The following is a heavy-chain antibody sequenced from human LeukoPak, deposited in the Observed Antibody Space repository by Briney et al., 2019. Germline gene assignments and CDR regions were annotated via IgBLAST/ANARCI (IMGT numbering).Heavy chain of an antibody. D-gene: IGHD3-22*01. J-gene: IGHJ4*02. CDR2: ISRSSSYI. CDR3: ARDLLFYYDSSGYYPFDY. CDR1: GFTFSSYS. V-gene: IGHV3-21*01. Sequence: GGSLRLSCAACGFTFSSYSMKGVRQAPGKGVEGVSSISRSSSYIYYADSVKGRFTISRDNAKNSLYLQMNSLRAEDTAVYYCARDLLFYYDSSGYYPFDYWGQGTLATVSS.